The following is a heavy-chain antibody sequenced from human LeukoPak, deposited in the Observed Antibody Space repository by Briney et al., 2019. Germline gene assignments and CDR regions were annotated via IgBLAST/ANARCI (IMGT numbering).Heavy chain of an antibody. V-gene: IGHV4-59*01. CDR3: ARGPLNEEIDY. CDR1: GGFISSYY. Sequence: SETLSLICTVSGGFISSYYWSWIRQPPGKGLEWIGYIYYSERTNYNPSLKSRVSISLDTSKNQFSLNLSSVTAADTAVYYCARGPLNEEIDYWGQGTLVTVSS. CDR2: IYYSERT. D-gene: IGHD1-1*01. J-gene: IGHJ4*02.